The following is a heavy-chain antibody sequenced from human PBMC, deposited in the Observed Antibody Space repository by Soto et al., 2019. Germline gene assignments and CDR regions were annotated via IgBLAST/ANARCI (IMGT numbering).Heavy chain of an antibody. CDR2: IYDDGST. CDR1: GGSIINYY. CDR3: SRPRSSTFSAGYFDS. V-gene: IGHV4-59*08. D-gene: IGHD2-2*01. J-gene: IGHJ4*02. Sequence: QVQLQESGPGLVKPSETLSLTCTVSGGSIINYYWSWIRQPPGKGLEWIGYIYDDGSTDYNHSLTTRVTMLLATSKNQFSLNLSFVTAADTAVYYCSRPRSSTFSAGYFDSWGQGTLVTVSS.